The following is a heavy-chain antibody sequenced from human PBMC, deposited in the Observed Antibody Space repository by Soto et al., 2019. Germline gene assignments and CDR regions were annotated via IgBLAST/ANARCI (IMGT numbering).Heavy chain of an antibody. CDR3: AREIVTAGGNNYFDP. CDR1: GGTVGSSHW. Sequence: SGTLSLTCGVSGGTVGSSHWWSWVRQSPGRGLEWIGNVCHTGDTNFNPSLRRRVTFSVDKSNNQLYLRLPSVTAADTVVYLCAREIVTAGGNNYFDPLCTGPLVNVSS. J-gene: IGHJ5*02. CDR2: VCHTGDT. D-gene: IGHD2-21*02. V-gene: IGHV4-4*02.